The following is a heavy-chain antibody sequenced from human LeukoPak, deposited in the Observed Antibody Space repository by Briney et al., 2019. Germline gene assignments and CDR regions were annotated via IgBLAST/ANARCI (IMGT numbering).Heavy chain of an antibody. CDR3: ARRLVGGTTVFDY. J-gene: IGHJ4*02. V-gene: IGHV3-48*04. D-gene: IGHD1-26*01. CDR1: GFTFSSYS. Sequence: QPGGSLRLSCAASGFTFSSYSINWVRQAPGKGLEWVSYINSGSSTIYYADSVKGRFTISRDNAKNSLYLQMNSLRAEDTAVYYCARRLVGGTTVFDYWGQGTLVTVSS. CDR2: INSGSSTI.